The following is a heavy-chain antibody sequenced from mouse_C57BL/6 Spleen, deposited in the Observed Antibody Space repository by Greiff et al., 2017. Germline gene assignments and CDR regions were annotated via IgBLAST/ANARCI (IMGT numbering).Heavy chain of an antibody. J-gene: IGHJ2*01. V-gene: IGHV1-54*01. CDR2: INPGSGGT. CDR3: AREDYFDY. Sequence: VQLVESGAELVRPGPSVTVSCKASGYAFTNYLIEWVKQRPGQGLEWIGVINPGSGGTNYNEKIKGKATLTAAKSSSTAYMQLSSLTSEASAVYFCAREDYFDYWGQGTTLTVSS. CDR1: GYAFTNYL.